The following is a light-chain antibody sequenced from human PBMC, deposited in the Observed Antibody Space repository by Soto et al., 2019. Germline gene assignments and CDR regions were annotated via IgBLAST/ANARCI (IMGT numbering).Light chain of an antibody. Sequence: QPVLTQSSSASASLGSSVKLTCTLSSGHSWYIIAWHQQQPGDAPRYLMKLEGSGSYNKGSGVPDRFSGSSSGADRYLTISNLQSEDEADYYCETWDSNIRVFGGGTKLTVL. V-gene: IGLV4-60*03. CDR1: SGHSWYI. CDR3: ETWDSNIRV. CDR2: LEGSGSY. J-gene: IGLJ3*02.